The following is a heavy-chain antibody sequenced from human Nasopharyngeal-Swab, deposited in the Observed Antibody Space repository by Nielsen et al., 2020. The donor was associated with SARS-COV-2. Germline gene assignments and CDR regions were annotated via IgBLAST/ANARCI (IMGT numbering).Heavy chain of an antibody. J-gene: IGHJ6*02. Sequence: GRQAAGKGLEWVANIKQDGSEKYYVDSEKGRFTIFRDNAKNSLYLQMNSLRAEDTAVYYCARDADSGSYAPVGMDGRGQGTTVTV. CDR2: IKQDGSEK. V-gene: IGHV3-7*01. CDR3: ARDADSGSYAPVGMDG. D-gene: IGHD1-26*01.